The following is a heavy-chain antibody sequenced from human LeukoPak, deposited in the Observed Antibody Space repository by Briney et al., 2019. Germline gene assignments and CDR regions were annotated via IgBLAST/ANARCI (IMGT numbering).Heavy chain of an antibody. V-gene: IGHV1-2*02. Sequence: ASVKVSCKASGYTFTGYYMHWVRQAPGQGLEWMGWINPNSGGTNYAQKFQGRVTMTRDTSISTAYMELSSLRSEDTAVYYCARNSGLADYWGQGTLVTASS. D-gene: IGHD5-12*01. CDR1: GYTFTGYY. CDR2: INPNSGGT. J-gene: IGHJ4*02. CDR3: ARNSGLADY.